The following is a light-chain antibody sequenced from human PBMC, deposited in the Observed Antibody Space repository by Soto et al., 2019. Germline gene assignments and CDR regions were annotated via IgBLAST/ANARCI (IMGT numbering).Light chain of an antibody. CDR2: GAS. CDR3: QQCFSTPLLT. J-gene: IGKJ4*01. V-gene: IGKV1-39*01. CDR1: QSISTF. Sequence: DIQMTQSPSSLSASVGDRVTITSRARQSISTFLNWYQQKPGKAPKLLIYGASNLESGVPSTFSGSGSGTDFTLTISSLQPEDFATYYCQQCFSTPLLTVGGGTKVEIK.